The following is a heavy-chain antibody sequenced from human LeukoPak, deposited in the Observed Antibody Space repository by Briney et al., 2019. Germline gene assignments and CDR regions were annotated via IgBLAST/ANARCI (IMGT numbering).Heavy chain of an antibody. V-gene: IGHV3-7*01. CDR2: INQDGSRK. J-gene: IGHJ4*02. D-gene: IGHD5-12*01. CDR3: ARLWGDATIFDF. CDR1: EFIFSAFW. Sequence: GESLRLSCVTSEFIFSAFWMSWVRQAPGKGLEWVANINQDGSRKHYVGSVEGRFTVSRDNAKNALYLQTNSLRAEDTAVYYCARLWGDATIFDFWGQGTLVTVSS.